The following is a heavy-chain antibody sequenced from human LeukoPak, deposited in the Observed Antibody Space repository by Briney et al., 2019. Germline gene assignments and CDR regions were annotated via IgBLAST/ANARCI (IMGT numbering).Heavy chain of an antibody. V-gene: IGHV4-4*07. D-gene: IGHD6-19*01. Sequence: KPSETLSLTCTVSGASISSYYWSWVRQSAGKGLEWIGRIYTSGITNYNPSLKSRVTMSVDTSKNQLSLKLSSVTAADTAVYYCARGLYSSGWNLDNWGQGTLVTVSS. CDR1: GASISSYY. CDR2: IYTSGIT. CDR3: ARGLYSSGWNLDN. J-gene: IGHJ4*02.